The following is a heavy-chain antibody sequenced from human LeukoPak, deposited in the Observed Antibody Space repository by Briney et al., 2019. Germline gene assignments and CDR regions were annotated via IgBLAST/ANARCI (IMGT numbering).Heavy chain of an antibody. V-gene: IGHV3-30*04. CDR3: ATSKLGGAVDY. D-gene: IGHD3-10*01. CDR2: ISYDGSNK. J-gene: IGHJ4*02. CDR1: GFTFSRYA. Sequence: GGSLRLSCADSGFTFSRYAMHWVRQAPGKGLEWVAVISYDGSNKFYADSVKGRFTISRDNAKNSLYLQMNSLGDEDTAVYYCATSKLGGAVDYWGQGTLVTVSS.